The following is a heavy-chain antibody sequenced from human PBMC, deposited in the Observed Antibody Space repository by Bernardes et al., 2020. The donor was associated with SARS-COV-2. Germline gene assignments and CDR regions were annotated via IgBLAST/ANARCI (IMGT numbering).Heavy chain of an antibody. D-gene: IGHD6-13*01. J-gene: IGHJ6*02. CDR3: ARDLSGSPNYYYGMDL. CDR1: GHIFRSYT. V-gene: IGHV1-69*13. CDR2: IIPFFGTS. Sequence: SVKVSCKPSGHIFRSYTFSWVRQAPGQGLEWMGGIIPFFGTSNYAQKFQGRVTITADESTSTAYMELSGLNSEDTAVYYCARDLSGSPNYYYGMDLWGQGTTVTVSS.